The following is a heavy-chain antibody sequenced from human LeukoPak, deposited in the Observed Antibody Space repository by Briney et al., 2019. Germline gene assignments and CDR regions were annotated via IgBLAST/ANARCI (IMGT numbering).Heavy chain of an antibody. Sequence: PGGSLRLSCAASGFTFDDYGMSWVRQAPGKGLEWVSGISWNGGSTGYADSVKGRFTISRDNAKNSLYLQMNSLRAEDTALYYCAREGLRYCDWAQEYYFDYWGQGTLVTVSS. CDR2: ISWNGGST. V-gene: IGHV3-20*04. D-gene: IGHD3-9*01. J-gene: IGHJ4*02. CDR3: AREGLRYCDWAQEYYFDY. CDR1: GFTFDDYG.